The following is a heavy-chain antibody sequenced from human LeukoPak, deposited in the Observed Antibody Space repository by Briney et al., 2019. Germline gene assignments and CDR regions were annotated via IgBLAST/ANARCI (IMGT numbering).Heavy chain of an antibody. CDR1: GGSFSGYY. D-gene: IGHD4-17*01. Sequence: SETLSLTCAVYGGSFSGYYWSWIRQPPGKGLEWIGEINHSGSTNYNPSLKSRVTISVDTSKNQFSLKLSSVTAADTAVYYCATAYGDYRVHWGQGTLVTVSS. V-gene: IGHV4-34*01. CDR2: INHSGST. J-gene: IGHJ4*02. CDR3: ATAYGDYRVH.